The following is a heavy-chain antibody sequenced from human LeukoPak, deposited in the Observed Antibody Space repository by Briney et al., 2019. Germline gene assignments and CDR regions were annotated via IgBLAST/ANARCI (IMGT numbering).Heavy chain of an antibody. CDR2: IKQDGSKK. D-gene: IGHD5-24*01. CDR3: TRVGYIDEGIDY. Sequence: GGSLRLSCVASGFPFSSYWMIWVRQAPGKGLEWVANIKQDGSKKSYVDSVKGRFTISRDNAKNSLYLQMNSLRAEDTAVYYCTRVGYIDEGIDYWGQGTLVTVSS. V-gene: IGHV3-7*04. J-gene: IGHJ4*02. CDR1: GFPFSSYW.